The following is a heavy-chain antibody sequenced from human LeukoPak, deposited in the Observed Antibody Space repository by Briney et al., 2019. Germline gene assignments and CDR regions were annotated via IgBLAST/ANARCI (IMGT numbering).Heavy chain of an antibody. D-gene: IGHD5-18*01. Sequence: SETLSLTCTVSGDSISSGNYYWTWIRQPAGKGLEWIGRIYTSGSTNYNPSLKSRVTISVDTSKNQFSLKLSSVTAADTAVYYCATLGYSYGTDYWGQGTLVTVSS. CDR1: GDSISSGNYY. V-gene: IGHV4-61*02. CDR3: ATLGYSYGTDY. CDR2: IYTSGST. J-gene: IGHJ4*02.